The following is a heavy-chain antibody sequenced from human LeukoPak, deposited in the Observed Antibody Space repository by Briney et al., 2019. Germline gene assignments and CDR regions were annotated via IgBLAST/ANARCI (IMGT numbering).Heavy chain of an antibody. D-gene: IGHD5-18*01. Sequence: SETLSLTCTVSGDSISSGNYYWTWIRQPAGKGLEWIGRIYTSGSTNYNPSLKSRVTISVDTSKNQFSLKLSSVTAADTAVYYCATLGYSYGTDYWGQGTLVTVSS. CDR1: GDSISSGNYY. V-gene: IGHV4-61*02. CDR3: ATLGYSYGTDY. CDR2: IYTSGST. J-gene: IGHJ4*02.